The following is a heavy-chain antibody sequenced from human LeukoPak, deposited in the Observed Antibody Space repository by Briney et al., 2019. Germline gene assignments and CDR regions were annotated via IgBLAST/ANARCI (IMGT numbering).Heavy chain of an antibody. D-gene: IGHD3-9*01. CDR1: GFTFSSYW. Sequence: GGSLRLSCAASGFTFSSYWMHWVRQAPGKGLVWVSRIYSDGSSTNYADSVKGRFTISRDNAKNTLYLQMNSLRAEDTAVYFCARLDILTGNYYYFEYWGQGSLVTVSS. CDR2: IYSDGSST. CDR3: ARLDILTGNYYYFEY. V-gene: IGHV3-74*01. J-gene: IGHJ4*02.